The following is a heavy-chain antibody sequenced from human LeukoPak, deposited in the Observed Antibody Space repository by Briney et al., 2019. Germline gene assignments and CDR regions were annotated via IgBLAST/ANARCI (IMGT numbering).Heavy chain of an antibody. Sequence: SETLSLTCTVSGGSISSYYWSWIRQPPGKGLEWIGYIYYSGSTNYNPSLKSRVTISVDTSKNQFSLKLSSVTAADTAVYYCGKHSSIAAGFDYWGQGTLVKVSS. D-gene: IGHD6-13*01. CDR3: GKHSSIAAGFDY. CDR2: IYYSGST. CDR1: GGSISSYY. V-gene: IGHV4-59*08. J-gene: IGHJ4*02.